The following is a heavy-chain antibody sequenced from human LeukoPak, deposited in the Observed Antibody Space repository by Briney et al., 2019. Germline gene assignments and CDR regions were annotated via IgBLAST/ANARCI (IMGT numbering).Heavy chain of an antibody. CDR2: ISYDGSNK. D-gene: IGHD5-18*01. Sequence: GGSLRLSCAASGFTFSSYSMNWVRQAPGKGLEWVAGISYDGSNKYYTDSVKGRFTISRDNSKNTLYLQMNSLRAEDTALYYCAKEAYSYGYFDSWGLGTLVTVSS. J-gene: IGHJ4*02. CDR1: GFTFSSYS. CDR3: AKEAYSYGYFDS. V-gene: IGHV3-30*18.